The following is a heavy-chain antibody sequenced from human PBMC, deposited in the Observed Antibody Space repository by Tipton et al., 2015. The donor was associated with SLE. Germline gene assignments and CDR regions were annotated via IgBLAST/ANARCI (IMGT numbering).Heavy chain of an antibody. Sequence: LRLSCTVSGGSISSSSYYWGWIRQPPGKGLEWIGSIYYSGSTYYNPSLKSRVTISVDTSKNQFSLKLSSVTAADTAVYYCSEGYYFDYWGQGTLVTVSS. CDR2: IYYSGST. V-gene: IGHV4-39*07. CDR3: SEGYYFDY. J-gene: IGHJ4*02. CDR1: GGSISSSSYY.